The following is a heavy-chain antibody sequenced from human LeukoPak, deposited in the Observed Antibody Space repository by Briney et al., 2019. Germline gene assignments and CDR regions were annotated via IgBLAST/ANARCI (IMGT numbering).Heavy chain of an antibody. J-gene: IGHJ4*02. CDR1: GGSISSYY. V-gene: IGHV4-59*08. D-gene: IGHD2-2*01. CDR2: IYYSGST. Sequence: SETLSLTCTVSGGSISSYYWSWIRQPPGKGLEWSGYIYYSGSTNYNPSLKSRVTISVDTSKNQFSLKLSSVTAADTAVYYCARLARYCSSTSCSSFDYWGQGTLVTVSS. CDR3: ARLARYCSSTSCSSFDY.